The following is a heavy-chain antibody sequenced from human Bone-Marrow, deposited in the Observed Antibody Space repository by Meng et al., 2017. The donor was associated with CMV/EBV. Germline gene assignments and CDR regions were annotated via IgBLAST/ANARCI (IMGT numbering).Heavy chain of an antibody. CDR3: ARPITIFGVGVDAFDI. CDR1: GGSFSGYY. J-gene: IGHJ3*02. D-gene: IGHD3-3*01. V-gene: IGHV4-34*01. Sequence: SEPLSLTCAVYGGSFSGYYWSWIRQPPGKGLEWIGEINHSGSTNYNPSLKSRVTISVDTSKNQFSLKPSSVTAADTAVYYCARPITIFGVGVDAFDIWGQGTMVTVSS. CDR2: INHSGST.